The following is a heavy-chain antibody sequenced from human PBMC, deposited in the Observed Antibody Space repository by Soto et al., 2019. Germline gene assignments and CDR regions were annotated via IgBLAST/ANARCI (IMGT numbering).Heavy chain of an antibody. D-gene: IGHD5-12*01. J-gene: IGHJ6*02. V-gene: IGHV1-18*04. Sequence: GASVKVSCKASGYTFTSYGISWVRQAPGQGLEWMGWISAYNGNTNYAQKLQGRVTMTTDTSTSTAYMELRSLRSDDTAVYYCATTVDSNFYYGMDVWGQGTTVTVSS. CDR3: ATTVDSNFYYGMDV. CDR1: GYTFTSYG. CDR2: ISAYNGNT.